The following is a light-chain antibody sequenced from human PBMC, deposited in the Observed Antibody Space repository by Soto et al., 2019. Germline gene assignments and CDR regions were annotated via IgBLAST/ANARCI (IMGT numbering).Light chain of an antibody. Sequence: DIQITQSPSTLSASVGDRVTITCRASQSITTWLAWYQQKQGKDPKLLLYKASSLESGVPPRFSGSGSGTEFTLTISSLQPDDFATYYCQQYDSYSLWMFGQGTKVEIK. CDR3: QQYDSYSLWM. J-gene: IGKJ1*01. CDR1: QSITTW. CDR2: KAS. V-gene: IGKV1-5*03.